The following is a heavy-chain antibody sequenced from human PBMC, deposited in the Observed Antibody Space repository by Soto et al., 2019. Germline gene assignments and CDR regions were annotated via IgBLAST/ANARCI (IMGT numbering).Heavy chain of an antibody. CDR2: IYSNGDT. Sequence: EVQLVESGVGLVQPGGSLRLSCAASGFTVGYNYMSWVRQVPGKGLEWVSVIYSNGDTDNADSVKGRFIISRDNTKNTVYLQMNSLRAEDTAVYYCARSSKDYGDCGWGQGTLVTVST. J-gene: IGHJ4*02. CDR3: ARSSKDYGDCG. CDR1: GFTVGYNY. V-gene: IGHV3-66*01. D-gene: IGHD4-17*01.